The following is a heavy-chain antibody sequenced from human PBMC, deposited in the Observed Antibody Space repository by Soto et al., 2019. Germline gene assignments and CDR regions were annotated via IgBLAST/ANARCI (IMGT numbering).Heavy chain of an antibody. J-gene: IGHJ4*02. CDR3: ARDPQQLVLSQYFDY. Sequence: GGSLRLSCAATGFNVSSNGMFWVRQAPGEGLEWVAIISYDGSNKYYADSVKGRFTISRDNSKNTLYLQMNSLRAEDTAVYYCARDPQQLVLSQYFDYWGQGXLVTVYS. V-gene: IGHV3-30*03. CDR2: ISYDGSNK. CDR1: GFNVSSNG. D-gene: IGHD6-6*01.